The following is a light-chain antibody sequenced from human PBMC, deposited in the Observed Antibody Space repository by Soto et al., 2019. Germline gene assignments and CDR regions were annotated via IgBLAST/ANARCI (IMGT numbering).Light chain of an antibody. V-gene: IGLV2-14*01. J-gene: IGLJ1*01. CDR1: SSDVGGYNY. Sequence: QSGLTQPASVSGSPGQSITISCTGTSSDVGGYNYVSWYQQHPGKAPKLTIYEVSNRPSGVSNRFSGSKSGNTASLTISGLQAEDEADYYSSSYTSSSTLVFGTGTKLTVL. CDR2: EVS. CDR3: SSYTSSSTLV.